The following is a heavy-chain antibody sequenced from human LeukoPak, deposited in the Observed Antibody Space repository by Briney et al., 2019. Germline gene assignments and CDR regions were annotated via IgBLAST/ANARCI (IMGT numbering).Heavy chain of an antibody. Sequence: ASVKVSCKVSGYTLTELSMHWVRQAPGKGLEWMGGFDPEDGETIYAQKFQGRVTMTEDTSTDTAYMELSGLRSEDTAVYYCATGVMRELSPHLWGQGTLVTVSS. D-gene: IGHD3-16*02. J-gene: IGHJ5*02. CDR3: ATGVMRELSPHL. CDR1: GYTLTELS. CDR2: FDPEDGET. V-gene: IGHV1-24*01.